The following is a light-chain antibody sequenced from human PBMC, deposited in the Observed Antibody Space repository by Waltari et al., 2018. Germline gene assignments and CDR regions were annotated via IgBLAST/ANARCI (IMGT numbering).Light chain of an antibody. CDR3: QQSHDFPYS. CDR1: QYVSTS. Sequence: DIELTQSPSSLSASVGDRDSITCRASQYVSTSLNWYQQKPGRAPKLLIFAVSSLQSGVPSRFSGSGSGTEFTLTISSLQPEDFATFYCQQSHDFPYSFGQGTNLEIK. CDR2: AVS. J-gene: IGKJ2*03. V-gene: IGKV1-39*01.